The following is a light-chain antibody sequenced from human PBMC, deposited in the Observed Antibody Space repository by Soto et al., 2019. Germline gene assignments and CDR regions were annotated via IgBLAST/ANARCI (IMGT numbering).Light chain of an antibody. CDR2: GAS. J-gene: IGKJ5*01. CDR3: QQRSNWSIT. CDR1: QSVSNNY. Sequence: EIVLTQSPGTLSLSPGERATLSCRASQSVSNNYLAWYQQKPGQAPRLLIYGASTRATGIPARFSGSGSGTEFTLTISSLEPEDFAVYYCQQRSNWSITFGQGTRLEIK. V-gene: IGKV3D-20*02.